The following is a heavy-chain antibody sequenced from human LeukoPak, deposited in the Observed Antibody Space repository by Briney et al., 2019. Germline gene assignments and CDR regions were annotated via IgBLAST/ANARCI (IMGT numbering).Heavy chain of an antibody. Sequence: GGSLRLSCAASGFTFSSYSMNWVRQAPGKGLEWVSSISSSSSYIYYADSVKGRFTISRDNAKNSLYLQTNSLRAEDTAVYYCARDRYYYDSSGSDYWGQGTLVTVSS. CDR1: GFTFSSYS. CDR2: ISSSSSYI. J-gene: IGHJ4*02. CDR3: ARDRYYYDSSGSDY. D-gene: IGHD3-22*01. V-gene: IGHV3-21*01.